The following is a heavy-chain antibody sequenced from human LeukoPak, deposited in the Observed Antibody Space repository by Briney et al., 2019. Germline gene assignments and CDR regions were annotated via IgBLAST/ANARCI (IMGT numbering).Heavy chain of an antibody. CDR1: GGSISNYY. V-gene: IGHV4-4*07. CDR3: AREATLGYCSGGTCYSAYYFDY. D-gene: IGHD2-15*01. J-gene: IGHJ4*02. CDR2: IYTSGST. Sequence: SETLSLTCTVSGGSISNYYWSWIRQPAGKGLEWIGRIYTSGSTNYNPSLKSRVTMSVDTSKNQFSLKLSSVTASDTAVYYCAREATLGYCSGGTCYSAYYFDYWGQGTLVTVSS.